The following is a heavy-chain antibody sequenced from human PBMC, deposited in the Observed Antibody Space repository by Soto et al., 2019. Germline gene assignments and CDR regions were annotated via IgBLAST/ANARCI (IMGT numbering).Heavy chain of an antibody. CDR2: IYHSGNT. CDR1: GVAISSYY. D-gene: IGHD3-3*01. CDR3: ARVGPFYDLF. V-gene: IGHV4-59*01. Sequence: PSETLSLTCNVSGVAISSYYWTWIRQPPGKGLEFMGYIYHSGNTNYNPSLKSRVSMSVDTSKNQVSLHLTSVTAADTAVYFCARVGPFYDLFWGQGTLVPVSS. J-gene: IGHJ4*02.